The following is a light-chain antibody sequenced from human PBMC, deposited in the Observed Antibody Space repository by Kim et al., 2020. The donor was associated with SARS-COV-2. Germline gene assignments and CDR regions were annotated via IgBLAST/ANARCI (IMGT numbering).Light chain of an antibody. CDR2: GAS. J-gene: IGKJ2*01. CDR3: QQYHNWPLYT. CDR1: QSVSSS. V-gene: IGKV3-15*01. Sequence: EIVVTQSPATLSVSPGERATLSCRASQSVSSSLAWYQQKPGQAPRLLIYGASTRATGIPARFSGSGSGTEFTLTISSLQSEDFAVYYCQQYHNWPLYTFGQGTSWRS.